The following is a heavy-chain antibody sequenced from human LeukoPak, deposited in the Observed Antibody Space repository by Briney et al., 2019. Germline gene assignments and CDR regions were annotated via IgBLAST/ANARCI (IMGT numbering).Heavy chain of an antibody. V-gene: IGHV3-30*04. CDR1: GFSFSSYD. Sequence: GGSLRLSCAASGFSFSSYDMNWVHQSPGKGREWVAVISYDGSNTYYADSVKGRFTISRDNPKNTLYLQLNSLRAEDTAVYYCARWTGVTAFYYFDYWGQGTLVTVSS. J-gene: IGHJ4*02. CDR3: ARWTGVTAFYYFDY. D-gene: IGHD2-21*02. CDR2: ISYDGSNT.